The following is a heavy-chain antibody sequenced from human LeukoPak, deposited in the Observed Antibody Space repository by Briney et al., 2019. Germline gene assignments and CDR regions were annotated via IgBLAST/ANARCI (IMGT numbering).Heavy chain of an antibody. CDR1: GGSISSGDYY. D-gene: IGHD3-10*01. V-gene: IGHV4-30-4*01. Sequence: SETLSLTCTVSGGSISSGDYYWSWIRQPPGKGLEWIGYIYYSGSTYCNPSLKSRVTISVDTSKNQFSLKLSSVTAADTAVYYCARVNYYGSGSYYNAWGQGTLVTVSS. CDR2: IYYSGST. J-gene: IGHJ5*02. CDR3: ARVNYYGSGSYYNA.